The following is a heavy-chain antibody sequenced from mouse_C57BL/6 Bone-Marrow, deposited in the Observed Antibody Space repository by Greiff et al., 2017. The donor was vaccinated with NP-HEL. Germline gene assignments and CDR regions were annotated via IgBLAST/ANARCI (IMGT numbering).Heavy chain of an antibody. CDR3: TLITTGY. Sequence: EVQLQQSGAELVRPGASVKLSCTASGFNIKDDYMHWVKQRPEQGLEWIGWIDPENGDTEYASKFQGKATIAADTSSNTAYLQLSSLTSEDTAVYYSTLITTGYWGQGTTLTVSS. J-gene: IGHJ2*01. CDR2: IDPENGDT. D-gene: IGHD1-1*01. CDR1: GFNIKDDY. V-gene: IGHV14-4*01.